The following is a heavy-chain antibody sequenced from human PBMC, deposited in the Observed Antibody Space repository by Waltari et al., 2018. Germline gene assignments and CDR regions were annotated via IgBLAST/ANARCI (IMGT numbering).Heavy chain of an antibody. D-gene: IGHD2-2*02. V-gene: IGHV1-69*11. Sequence: QVQLVQSGAEVKKPGSSVKVSCKASGGTFSSYAISWVRQAPVQGLEWMVCYIPVVETAQLAQKFQGVVTITADEPTSAAYMAVSSLRSEDTAVCYCESSVVVPAAIRYYYYMDVWGKGTTVTVSS. CDR3: ESSVVVPAAIRYYYYMDV. J-gene: IGHJ6*03. CDR1: GGTFSSYA. CDR2: YIPVVETA.